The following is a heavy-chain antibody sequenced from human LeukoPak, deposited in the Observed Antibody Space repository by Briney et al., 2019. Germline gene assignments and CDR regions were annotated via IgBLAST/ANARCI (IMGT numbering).Heavy chain of an antibody. J-gene: IGHJ4*02. D-gene: IGHD6-19*01. CDR2: ISGSGGTT. CDR1: GFTFSTFG. Sequence: GGSLRLSCAASGFTFSTFGMSWVRQAPGKGLEWVSTISGSGGTTNYADSVKGRFTISRDNSKNTLYLQMNSLRAEDTAVYYCANRYSSGWYVLSFDYWGQGTLVTVSS. V-gene: IGHV3-23*01. CDR3: ANRYSSGWYVLSFDY.